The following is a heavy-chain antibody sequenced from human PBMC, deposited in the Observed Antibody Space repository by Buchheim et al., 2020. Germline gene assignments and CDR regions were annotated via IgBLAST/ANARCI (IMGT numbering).Heavy chain of an antibody. D-gene: IGHD3-10*01. CDR1: GFTFSSYW. V-gene: IGHV3-7*01. Sequence: EVQLVESGGGLVQPGGSLRLSCAASGFTFSSYWMSWVRQAPGKGLEWVANIKQDGSEKYYVDSVKGRFTISRDNAKNSQYLQMNSLRAEDTAVYYCAREIKLGFGDHLNYFDYWGQGTL. CDR3: AREIKLGFGDHLNYFDY. J-gene: IGHJ4*02. CDR2: IKQDGSEK.